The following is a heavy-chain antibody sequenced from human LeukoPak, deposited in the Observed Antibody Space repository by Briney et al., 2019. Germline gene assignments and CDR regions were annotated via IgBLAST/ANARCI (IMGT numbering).Heavy chain of an antibody. CDR2: ISGSGDNT. CDR3: AKGSYYDSSGSFYFDY. V-gene: IGHV3-23*01. Sequence: GGSLRLSCAASGLTFSSYAMSWVRQAPGKGLEWVSGISGSGDNTYYADSVKGRFTISRDNSKNTLYVQVNSLGTEDTAAYYCAKGSYYDSSGSFYFDYWGQGTLVTVSS. D-gene: IGHD3-22*01. J-gene: IGHJ4*02. CDR1: GLTFSSYA.